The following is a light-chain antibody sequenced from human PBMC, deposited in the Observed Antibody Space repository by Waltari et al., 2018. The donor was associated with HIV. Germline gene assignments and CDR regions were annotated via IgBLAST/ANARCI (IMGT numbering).Light chain of an antibody. CDR1: QGVRTY. V-gene: IGKV1-9*01. J-gene: IGKJ2*03. Sequence: LTQSPSFLSASVGDRVTITCRASQGVRTYLAWYQQNPGKAPKLLIYGAYTLQSGVPSRFSGSGSGTEFTLTISSLQPGDSAIYYCQQLNSYPHSFGQGTKLEIK. CDR3: QQLNSYPHS. CDR2: GAY.